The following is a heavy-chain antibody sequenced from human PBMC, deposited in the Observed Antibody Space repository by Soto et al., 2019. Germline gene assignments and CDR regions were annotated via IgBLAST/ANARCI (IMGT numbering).Heavy chain of an antibody. D-gene: IGHD4-17*01. CDR1: GDSVSSNSAA. J-gene: IGHJ6*02. V-gene: IGHV6-1*01. CDR2: TYYRSKWYN. Sequence: SQTLSLTCAISGDSVSSNSAAWNWIRQSPSRGLDWLGRTYYRSKWYNDYAVSVKSRITINPDTSKNQFSLQLNSVTPEDTAVYYCARALRWPHLDYYFYGMDVWGQGTTVTVSS. CDR3: ARALRWPHLDYYFYGMDV.